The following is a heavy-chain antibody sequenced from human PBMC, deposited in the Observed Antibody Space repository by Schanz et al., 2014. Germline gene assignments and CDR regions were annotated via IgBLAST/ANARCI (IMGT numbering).Heavy chain of an antibody. CDR2: ISGYNGDT. CDR1: GYSFTDYA. V-gene: IGHV1-18*01. Sequence: QVQLVQSGAEVKKPGASVKVSCKASGYSFTDYAIHWVRQAPGQGLERMGWISGYNGDTNYAPKVQDRVTMTTDTSTGITSLELKNLKSGDTAVYYCARDRVSFVRGPLGVDWGQGTQVIVSS. CDR3: ARDRVSFVRGPLGVD. D-gene: IGHD3-10*01. J-gene: IGHJ4*02.